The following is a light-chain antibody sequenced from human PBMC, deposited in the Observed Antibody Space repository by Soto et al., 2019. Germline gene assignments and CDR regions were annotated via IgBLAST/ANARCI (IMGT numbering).Light chain of an antibody. J-gene: IGKJ1*01. CDR1: QSVASRN. CDR3: QHFGNSHWT. V-gene: IGKV3-20*01. Sequence: EIVLTQSPGTLSLSPGERATLSCRASQSVASRNLAWYQQKSGQAPRLLLYGSSSTAIHTPDRFSGSGSGTDFALTISCLEPEDFAVYYCQHFGNSHWTFGRGTKVEI. CDR2: GSS.